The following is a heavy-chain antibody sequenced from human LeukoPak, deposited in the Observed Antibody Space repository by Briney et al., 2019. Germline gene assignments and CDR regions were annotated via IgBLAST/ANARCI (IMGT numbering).Heavy chain of an antibody. V-gene: IGHV4-39*07. CDR1: GVSISSGSNY. Sequence: SETLSLTCSVSGVSISSGSNYWGWIRQPPGKTLEWIGSIYSRGNTYYNPSLKSRVIILIDTAKNHFSLNLSSVTAADTAVYYCARSDGYGLVGIWGQGTMITVSS. J-gene: IGHJ3*02. CDR3: ARSDGYGLVGI. CDR2: IYSRGNT. D-gene: IGHD3-10*01.